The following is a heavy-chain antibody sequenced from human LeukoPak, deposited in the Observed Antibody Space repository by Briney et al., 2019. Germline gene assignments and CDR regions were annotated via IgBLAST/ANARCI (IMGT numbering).Heavy chain of an antibody. Sequence: GGSLRLSCAASGFTFSSYAMSWVRQAPGKGLEWVSGISGSGDNTCYADSVKGRFTISRDNSENTLYVQVNSLGTEDTAAYYCAKGSYYDSSGSFYFDYWGQGTLVTVSS. D-gene: IGHD3-22*01. CDR2: ISGSGDNT. CDR1: GFTFSSYA. CDR3: AKGSYYDSSGSFYFDY. V-gene: IGHV3-23*01. J-gene: IGHJ4*02.